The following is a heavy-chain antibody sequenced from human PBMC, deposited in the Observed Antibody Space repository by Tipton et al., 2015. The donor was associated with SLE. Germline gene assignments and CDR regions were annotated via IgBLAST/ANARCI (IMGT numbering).Heavy chain of an antibody. CDR1: GGSISSYY. Sequence: LRLTCTVSGGSISSYYWSWIRQPPGKGLEWIGYIYYSGSTNYNPSLKSRVTISVDTSKNRFSLKLSSVTAADTAVYYCARHGPGMVVTPRAFDIWGQGTMVTVSS. J-gene: IGHJ3*02. CDR2: IYYSGST. V-gene: IGHV4-59*08. CDR3: ARHGPGMVVTPRAFDI. D-gene: IGHD4-23*01.